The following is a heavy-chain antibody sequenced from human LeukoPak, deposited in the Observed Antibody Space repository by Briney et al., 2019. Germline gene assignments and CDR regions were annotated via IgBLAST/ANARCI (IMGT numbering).Heavy chain of an antibody. CDR1: GYIFTNYG. Sequence: ASVEVSCKASGYIFTNYGIQWVRQAPGQRLEWLGWSNPGNGDTRYSQRVQGRVTITSDASATTAYMELHSLTAEDTAVYYCSRDRWHCRVNCDSVYYYGLDVWGQGTTVTVSS. J-gene: IGHJ6*02. CDR3: SRDRWHCRVNCDSVYYYGLDV. D-gene: IGHD4-23*01. V-gene: IGHV1-3*01. CDR2: SNPGNGDT.